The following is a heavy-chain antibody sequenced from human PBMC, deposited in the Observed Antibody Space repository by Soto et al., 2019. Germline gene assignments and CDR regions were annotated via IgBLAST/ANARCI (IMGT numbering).Heavy chain of an antibody. Sequence: SETLSLTCTVSGGSISSSAYYWGWIRQPPGKGLEWIGNIYYSGSTYYNPPLKSRVTISVDTSKNQFSLNLSSVTAADTAVYYCVRRHGLTVDAYYWGQGTLVTVSS. V-gene: IGHV4-39*01. CDR3: VRRHGLTVDAYY. CDR1: GGSISSSAYY. CDR2: IYYSGST. J-gene: IGHJ4*02. D-gene: IGHD2-21*02.